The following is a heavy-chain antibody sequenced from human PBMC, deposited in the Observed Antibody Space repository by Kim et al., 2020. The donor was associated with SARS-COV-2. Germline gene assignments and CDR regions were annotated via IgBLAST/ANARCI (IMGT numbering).Heavy chain of an antibody. J-gene: IGHJ4*02. CDR2: IYYSGST. CDR1: GGSISSSSYY. V-gene: IGHV4-39*01. Sequence: SETLSLTCTVSGGSISSSSYYWGWIRQPPGKGLEWIGSIYYSGSTYYNPSLKSRVTISVDTSKNQFSLKLSSVTAADTAVYYCARLTGSYYLIFIDYWGQGTLVTVSS. D-gene: IGHD1-26*01. CDR3: ARLTGSYYLIFIDY.